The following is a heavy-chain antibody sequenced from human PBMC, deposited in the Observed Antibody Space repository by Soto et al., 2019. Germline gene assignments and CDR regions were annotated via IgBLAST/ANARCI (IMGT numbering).Heavy chain of an antibody. D-gene: IGHD2-2*02. CDR3: AREAWVVVPAAIENWFDP. CDR1: GGSISSYY. Sequence: SETLSLTCTVSGGSISSYYWSWIRQPAGKGLEWIGRIYTSGSTNYNPSLKSRVTMSVDTSKNQFSLKLSSVTAADTAVYYCAREAWVVVPAAIENWFDPWGQGTLVTVSS. V-gene: IGHV4-4*07. CDR2: IYTSGST. J-gene: IGHJ5*02.